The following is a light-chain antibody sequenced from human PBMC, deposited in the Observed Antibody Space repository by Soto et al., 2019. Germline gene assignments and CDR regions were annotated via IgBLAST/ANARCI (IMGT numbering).Light chain of an antibody. CDR3: QQYGSSPIT. CDR1: QSVSSNF. CDR2: GAS. V-gene: IGKV3-20*01. J-gene: IGKJ5*01. Sequence: EIVLTQSPGTLSSSPGERATLSCRASQSVSSNFLAWYQQLPGQAPRLLIDGASSRATGIPDRFSGSGSETGFTLTLSRLEPEDFALYYCQQYGSSPITFGHGTRLDIK.